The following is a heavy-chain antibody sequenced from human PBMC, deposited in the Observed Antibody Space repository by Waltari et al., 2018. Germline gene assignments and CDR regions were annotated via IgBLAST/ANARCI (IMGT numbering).Heavy chain of an antibody. CDR3: ARGIAVAGSWDYFDY. Sequence: QVQLVESGGGVVQPGRSLRLSCAASGFTFSSYAMHWVRQAPGKGLDGVAVISYDGSNKYYADSVKGRFTISRDNSKNTLYLQMNSLRAEDTAVYYCARGIAVAGSWDYFDYWGQGTLVTVSS. D-gene: IGHD6-19*01. CDR2: ISYDGSNK. CDR1: GFTFSSYA. J-gene: IGHJ4*02. V-gene: IGHV3-30*01.